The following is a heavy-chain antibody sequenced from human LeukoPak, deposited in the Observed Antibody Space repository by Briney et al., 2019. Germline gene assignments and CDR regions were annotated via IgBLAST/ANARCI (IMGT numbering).Heavy chain of an antibody. J-gene: IGHJ2*01. CDR2: ISCYNGDT. V-gene: IGHV1-18*01. D-gene: IGHD6-19*01. Sequence: ASVKVSCKASGYTFTHHGIAWIRQAPGQGLEWLGWISCYNGDTIYAQKFQGRVTLTTEKSTSTVYMELRNLTSDDTAVYYCARDPSNTSGWYQYFDAWGRGTLVGVSS. CDR1: GYTFTHHG. CDR3: ARDPSNTSGWYQYFDA.